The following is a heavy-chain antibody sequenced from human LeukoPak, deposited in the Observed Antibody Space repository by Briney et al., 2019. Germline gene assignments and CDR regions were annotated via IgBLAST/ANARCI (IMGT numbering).Heavy chain of an antibody. Sequence: ASVKVSCKASGYTFTSYGISWVRQAPGQGLEWMGWISAYNGNTNYAQKLQGRVTMTTDTSTSTAYMELRSLRSDDTAVYYCARDTYYDYVWASDYWGQGTLVTVSS. CDR2: ISAYNGNT. V-gene: IGHV1-18*01. CDR3: ARDTYYDYVWASDY. CDR1: GYTFTSYG. J-gene: IGHJ4*02. D-gene: IGHD3-16*01.